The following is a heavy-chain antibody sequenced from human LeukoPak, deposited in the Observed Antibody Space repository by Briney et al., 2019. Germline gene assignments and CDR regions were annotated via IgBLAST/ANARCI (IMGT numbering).Heavy chain of an antibody. CDR2: ISAYNGNT. J-gene: IGHJ3*02. D-gene: IGHD3-3*01. V-gene: IGHV1-18*01. CDR1: GYTFTSYG. CDR3: ARDVHSQYYDFLLAAFDI. Sequence: ASVKVSCKASGYTFTSYGISWVRQAPGQGLEWMGWISAYNGNTNYAQKLQGRVTMTTDTSTSTAYMELRSLRSDDTAVYYCARDVHSQYYDFLLAAFDIWGQGTMVTVSS.